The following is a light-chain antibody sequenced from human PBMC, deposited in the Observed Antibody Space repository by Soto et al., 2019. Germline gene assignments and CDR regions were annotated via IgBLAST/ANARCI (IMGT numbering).Light chain of an antibody. CDR1: QSINTW. J-gene: IGKJ1*01. CDR3: QQYQTYSRT. V-gene: IGKV1-5*01. CDR2: DGS. Sequence: DIQMTQSPSTVSASVGDRITITCRASQSINTWLAWYRHRPGETPQLLIYDGSTLAIGVPSRFSGSGSGTDFTLSISRLQPDDFATFYCQQYQTYSRTFGQGTKVEVK.